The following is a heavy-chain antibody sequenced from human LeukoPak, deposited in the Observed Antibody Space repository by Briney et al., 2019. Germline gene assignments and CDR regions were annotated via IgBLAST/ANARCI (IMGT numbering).Heavy chain of an antibody. D-gene: IGHD7-27*01. Sequence: GGSLRLSCVGSGFTFRSHAMSWLRQAPEKGLEFVSGIYENGGTTYYADSVKGRFTISRDNSKNTLYLQMNSLRAEDTAVYYCAKDGGLWVSAHWGDSWGRGTLVTVSS. CDR1: GFTFRSHA. CDR2: IYENGGTT. CDR3: AKDGGLWVSAHWGDS. V-gene: IGHV3-23*01. J-gene: IGHJ4*02.